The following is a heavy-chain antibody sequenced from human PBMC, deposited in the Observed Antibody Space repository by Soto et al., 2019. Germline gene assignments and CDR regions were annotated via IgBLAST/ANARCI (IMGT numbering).Heavy chain of an antibody. CDR2: ISSSSSYI. J-gene: IGHJ3*02. CDR1: GFTFSSYS. D-gene: IGHD3-3*01. CDR3: ARGTLGVAPDDFDI. V-gene: IGHV3-21*01. Sequence: GGSLRLSCAASGFTFSSYSMNWVRQAPGKGLEWVSSISSSSSYIYYADSVKGRFTISRDNAKNSLYLQMNSLRAEDTAVYYCARGTLGVAPDDFDIWGQGTMVTVSS.